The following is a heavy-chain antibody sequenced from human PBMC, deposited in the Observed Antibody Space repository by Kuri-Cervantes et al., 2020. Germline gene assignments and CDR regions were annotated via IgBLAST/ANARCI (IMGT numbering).Heavy chain of an antibody. CDR2: IYYSGST. CDR3: ARTRTYYFDY. Sequence: GSLRLSCTVSSGSITSYYWSWIRQPPGKGLEWIGYIYYSGSTNYNPSLKSRVTISVDTSKNQFSLKLSSVTAADTAVYYCARTRTYYFDYWGQGTLVTVSS. J-gene: IGHJ4*02. V-gene: IGHV4-59*01. CDR1: SGSITSYY. D-gene: IGHD1-7*01.